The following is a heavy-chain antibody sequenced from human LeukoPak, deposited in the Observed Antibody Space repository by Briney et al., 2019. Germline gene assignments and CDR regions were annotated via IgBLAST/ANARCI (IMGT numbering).Heavy chain of an antibody. D-gene: IGHD5-18*01. CDR2: IYYSGGT. CDR3: ARDSGHRGYSSGYLDY. V-gene: IGHV4-59*01. J-gene: IGHJ4*02. Sequence: SETLSLTCTVSGGSISSYYWSWIRQPPGKGLEWIGYIYYSGGTNYNPSLKSRVTISVDTSKNQFSLKLSSVTAADTAVYYCARDSGHRGYSSGYLDYWGQGTLVTVSS. CDR1: GGSISSYY.